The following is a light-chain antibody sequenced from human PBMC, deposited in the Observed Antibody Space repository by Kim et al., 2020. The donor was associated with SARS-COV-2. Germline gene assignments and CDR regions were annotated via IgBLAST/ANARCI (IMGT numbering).Light chain of an antibody. V-gene: IGKV1-5*03. CDR2: KTS. CDR3: QQYNAYPIT. CDR1: QNINNW. J-gene: IGKJ5*01. Sequence: ASVGDRVTITCRASQNINNWLAWDQPKSGKAPNLLISKTSTLDTGVPSRFSGSGSGTEFTLTISSLQPEDFATYFCQQYNAYPITFGQGTRLEIK.